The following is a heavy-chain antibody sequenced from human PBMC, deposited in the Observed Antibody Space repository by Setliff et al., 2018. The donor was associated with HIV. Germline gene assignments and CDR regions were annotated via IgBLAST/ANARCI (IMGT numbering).Heavy chain of an antibody. V-gene: IGHV4-59*01. CDR2: ISYSGST. D-gene: IGHD1-1*01. J-gene: IGHJ4*02. CDR1: GGSISSYY. Sequence: LSLTCTVSGGSISSYYWSWIRQPPGKGLEWIGYISYSGSTNYNPSLKSRVTILGDTSKNHFSLKLTSVTAADTAVYYCARGPTRFYFDYWGQGTLVTVSS. CDR3: ARGPTRFYFDY.